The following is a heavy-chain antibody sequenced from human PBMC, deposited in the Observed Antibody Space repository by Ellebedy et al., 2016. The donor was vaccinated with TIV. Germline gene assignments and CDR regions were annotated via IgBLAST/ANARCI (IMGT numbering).Heavy chain of an antibody. Sequence: PGGSLRLSCSASGFTFSTYWMAWVRQAPGKGPEWVAKIKYDDSEKFFVDSVKGRFTISRDNARNSLFLQMNSLRADDTATYYCARDNLGALDYWGQGILVAVSS. CDR2: IKYDDSEK. CDR3: ARDNLGALDY. CDR1: GFTFSTYW. J-gene: IGHJ4*02. V-gene: IGHV3-7*03. D-gene: IGHD3-16*01.